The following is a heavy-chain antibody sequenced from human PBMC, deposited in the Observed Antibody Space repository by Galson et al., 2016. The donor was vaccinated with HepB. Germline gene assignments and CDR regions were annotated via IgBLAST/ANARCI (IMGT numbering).Heavy chain of an antibody. CDR3: ARGRGTFGY. Sequence: SVKVSCKASGYTFTSYDINWVRQATGQGLEWMGWMNSNSGNTVYAQKFQGRLTRTRNTSISTAYMELSSLTSEDTAIYFCARGRGTFGYWGQGVLVAVSS. V-gene: IGHV1-8*01. J-gene: IGHJ4*02. CDR2: MNSNSGNT. D-gene: IGHD3-10*01. CDR1: GYTFTSYD.